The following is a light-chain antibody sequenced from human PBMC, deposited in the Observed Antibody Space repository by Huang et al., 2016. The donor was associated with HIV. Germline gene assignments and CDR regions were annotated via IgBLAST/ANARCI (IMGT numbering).Light chain of an antibody. CDR2: WAS. J-gene: IGKJ1*01. CDR1: QSLLDSSNNKNY. Sequence: DIVVTQSPDSLTVSLGDRATVNFSFSQSLLDSSNNKNYLAWYQHKPGQPPKWLIHWASTRESGVPDRFSGSGSGTDFTLTITSLQAEDAAIYFCHQYYTMPQTFGRGTKVEVK. V-gene: IGKV4-1*01. CDR3: HQYYTMPQT.